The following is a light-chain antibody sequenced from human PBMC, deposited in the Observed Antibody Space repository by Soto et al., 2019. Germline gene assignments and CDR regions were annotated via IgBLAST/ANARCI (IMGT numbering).Light chain of an antibody. CDR2: EVS. V-gene: IGLV2-23*02. Sequence: QSALTQPASVSGSPGQSITISCTGTSSDVGSYNLVSWYQQHPGKAPKLMIYEVSKRPSGVSNRFSGSKSGNTASLTTSGLQAEDEADYYCCSYAGSSTFHYVFGTGTKLTVL. J-gene: IGLJ1*01. CDR3: CSYAGSSTFHYV. CDR1: SSDVGSYNL.